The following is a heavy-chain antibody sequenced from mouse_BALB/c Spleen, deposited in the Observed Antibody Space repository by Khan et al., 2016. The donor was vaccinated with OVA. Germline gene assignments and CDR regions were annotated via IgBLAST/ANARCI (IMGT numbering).Heavy chain of an antibody. CDR1: GFSLTSYG. V-gene: IGHV2-3*01. CDR3: AKWVNSYYAMDY. J-gene: IGHJ4*01. D-gene: IGHD1-3*01. CDR2: IWGDGST. Sequence: QMQLEESGPGLVAPLQSLSITCTVSGFSLTSYGVNWVRQPPGKGLEWVGVIWGDGSTNYHSALKSRLSISKDNSKSQVFLKLNSLQTDDTATYYCAKWVNSYYAMDYWGQGTSVTVSS.